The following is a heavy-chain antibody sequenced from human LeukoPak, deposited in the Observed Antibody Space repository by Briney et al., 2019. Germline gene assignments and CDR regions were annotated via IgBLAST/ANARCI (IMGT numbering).Heavy chain of an antibody. CDR1: AGSFSYFS. CDR2: INQSGNT. Sequence: PSETLSLTCAVYAGSFSYFSWGWVRQSPGKGLEWIGEINQSGNTNYNPSLKSRATISVDTSKKQFSLKLSSRAAADTALYYCARGGRGGTTVHYWYFDLWGRGTQVTVSS. D-gene: IGHD1-7*01. V-gene: IGHV4-34*01. J-gene: IGHJ2*01. CDR3: ARGGRGGTTVHYWYFDL.